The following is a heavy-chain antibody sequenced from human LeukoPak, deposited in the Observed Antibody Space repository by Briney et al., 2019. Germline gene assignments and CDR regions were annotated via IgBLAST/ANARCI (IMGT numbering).Heavy chain of an antibody. D-gene: IGHD3/OR15-3a*01. CDR2: ISSSSSYI. V-gene: IGHV3-21*01. CDR1: GFTFSSYS. J-gene: IGHJ4*02. CDR3: TRAVAAADFSPGY. Sequence: GGSLRLSCAASGFTFSSYSMNWVRQAPGKGLEWISCISSSSSYIYYADSVKGRFTISRDNAKNSVYLQMNSLRAEDTAVYYCTRAVAAADFSPGYWGQGTLVTVSS.